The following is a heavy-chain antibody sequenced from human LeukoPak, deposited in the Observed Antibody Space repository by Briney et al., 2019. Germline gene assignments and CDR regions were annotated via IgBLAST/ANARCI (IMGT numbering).Heavy chain of an antibody. Sequence: GGSLRLSCAASGFTFSNYVMSWVRQAPGKGLEWASVISGSGSFAYYADSVKGRFTISRDNSKYTMYLQMNGLRAEDTAVYYCAKCYSNNWSDAFDIWGQGTMDTVSS. J-gene: IGHJ3*02. D-gene: IGHD6-13*01. CDR3: AKCYSNNWSDAFDI. V-gene: IGHV3-23*01. CDR2: ISGSGSFA. CDR1: GFTFSNYV.